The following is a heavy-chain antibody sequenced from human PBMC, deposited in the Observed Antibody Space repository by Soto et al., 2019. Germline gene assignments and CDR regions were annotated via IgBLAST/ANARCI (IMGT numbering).Heavy chain of an antibody. CDR1: GFSFDSYW. CDR2: IDYDGTTT. V-gene: IGHV3-74*01. CDR3: ARGPRASSGGTGAY. D-gene: IGHD2-2*01. Sequence: EVQLVESGGGLVQPGGSLRLSYAASGFSFDSYWMHWVRQAPGQGPVWVSRIDYDGTTTNYADSVKGRFTISRDNAKNTLYLQMNSLRPEDTAGYYCARGPRASSGGTGAYWGQGALVTVSS. J-gene: IGHJ1*01.